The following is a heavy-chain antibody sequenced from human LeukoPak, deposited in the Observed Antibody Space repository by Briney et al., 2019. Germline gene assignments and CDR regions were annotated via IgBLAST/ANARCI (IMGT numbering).Heavy chain of an antibody. CDR3: ARGGDIVVVVAATSDWYFDL. V-gene: IGHV1-46*01. CDR2: INPSGGST. CDR1: GYTFTGYY. Sequence: VASVKVSCKASGYTFTGYYMHWVRQAPGQGLEWMGIINPSGGSTSYAQKFQGRVTMTRDTSTSTVYMELSSLRSEDTAVYYCARGGDIVVVVAATSDWYFDLWGRGTLVTVSS. J-gene: IGHJ2*01. D-gene: IGHD2-15*01.